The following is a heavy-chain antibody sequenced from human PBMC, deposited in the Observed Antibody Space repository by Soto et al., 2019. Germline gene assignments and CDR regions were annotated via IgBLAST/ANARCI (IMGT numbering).Heavy chain of an antibody. V-gene: IGHV2-5*02. J-gene: IGHJ6*02. Sequence: QITLRESGPTLVKPTQTLTLTCTFSGFSLRKRGMGVGWIRQPPGKALESLAFIYWDNDGRYSPSLKSRLTITKDTSTNQVALTMTNMDPVDTATYYCTHSSLEMATIRRNVNYYGMDVWGQGTTVTVSS. CDR3: THSSLEMATIRRNVNYYGMDV. CDR1: GFSLRKRGMG. CDR2: IYWDNDG. D-gene: IGHD5-12*01.